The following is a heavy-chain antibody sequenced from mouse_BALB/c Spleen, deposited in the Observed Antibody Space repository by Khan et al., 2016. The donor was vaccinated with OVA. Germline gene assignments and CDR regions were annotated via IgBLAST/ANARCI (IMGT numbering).Heavy chain of an antibody. Sequence: QVQLKQSGPGLVQPSQNLSITCTVSGFSLTNFGVHWVRQSPGKALEWLGVIWSGGNTDYNAAFISRLSISKDNSKSQIFFKMNSLQADDTAIYXFARNGVFHYYGDCEMDYWGQGTSVTVSS. J-gene: IGHJ4*01. CDR3: ARNGVFHYYGDCEMDY. CDR2: IWSGGNT. V-gene: IGHV2-4-1*01. D-gene: IGHD1-2*01. CDR1: GFSLTNFG.